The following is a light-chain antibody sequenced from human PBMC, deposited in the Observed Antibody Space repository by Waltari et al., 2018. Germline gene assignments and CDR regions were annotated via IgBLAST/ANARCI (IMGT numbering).Light chain of an antibody. CDR2: GAS. J-gene: IGKJ1*01. Sequence: EIVLTQSPGTLSLSPGDRATLSCRASQSVSSSYLDWYQQKPGQAPRLLIYGASSRATGIPDRFSGSGSGTNFTLTISRLEPEDLAVYYCQQYGSSPPRTFGQGTKVEIK. CDR1: QSVSSSY. CDR3: QQYGSSPPRT. V-gene: IGKV3-20*01.